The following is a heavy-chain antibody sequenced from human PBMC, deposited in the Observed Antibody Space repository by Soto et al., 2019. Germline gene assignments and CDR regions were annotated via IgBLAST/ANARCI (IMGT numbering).Heavy chain of an antibody. J-gene: IGHJ5*02. CDR3: ARVEEYYDILTGRASHNWFDP. V-gene: IGHV1-8*01. D-gene: IGHD3-9*01. CDR1: GYTFTSYD. Sequence: VASVKVSCKASGYTFTSYDINWVRQATGQGLEWMGWMNPNSGNTGYAQKFQGRVTMTRNTSISTAYMELSSLRSEDTAVYYCARVEEYYDILTGRASHNWFDPWGQGTLVTVSS. CDR2: MNPNSGNT.